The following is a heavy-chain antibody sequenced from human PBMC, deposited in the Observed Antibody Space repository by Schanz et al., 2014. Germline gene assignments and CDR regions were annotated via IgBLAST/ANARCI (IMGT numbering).Heavy chain of an antibody. V-gene: IGHV3-64*01. D-gene: IGHD3-16*02. CDR2: ISSKGDMT. CDR3: ARDNRYYLFDY. CDR1: GFTFSTST. Sequence: EVQLVESGGGLVQPGGSLRLSRAASGFTFSTSTMHWVRQAPGKGLEYVSSISSKGDMTFYGNSVKGRFTISRDNSKNTLYLQLGSLSAEDTAVYFCARDNRYYLFDYWGQGALVTVSS. J-gene: IGHJ4*02.